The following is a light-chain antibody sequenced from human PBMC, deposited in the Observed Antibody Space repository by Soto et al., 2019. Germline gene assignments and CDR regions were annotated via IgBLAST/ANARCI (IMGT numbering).Light chain of an antibody. CDR3: QQYNSQVT. Sequence: DIQMTQSPSTLSASVGDRVTITCRASQSISSWLAWYQQKPGKAPKLLIYDASILESGVSSRFSGSGSGTEFTLTISSLQPDDFATYYCQQYNSQVTFGGGTKVEIK. V-gene: IGKV1-5*01. CDR2: DAS. J-gene: IGKJ4*01. CDR1: QSISSW.